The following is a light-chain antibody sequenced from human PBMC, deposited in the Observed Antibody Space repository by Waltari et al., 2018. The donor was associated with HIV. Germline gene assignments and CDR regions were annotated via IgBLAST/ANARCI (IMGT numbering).Light chain of an antibody. Sequence: SLLTQPPSASGTPEPRVTLTCSGRSSTPRSNNLSWYPQLPGTAAKLLIYNNNGLTSWVPDRFAGCTSCTSASLAISGLQSESEDDYYCAAWDDSLNGVVFGGGNKLTVL. CDR2: NNN. CDR3: AAWDDSLNGVV. CDR1: SSTPRSNN. V-gene: IGLV1-44*01. J-gene: IGLJ2*01.